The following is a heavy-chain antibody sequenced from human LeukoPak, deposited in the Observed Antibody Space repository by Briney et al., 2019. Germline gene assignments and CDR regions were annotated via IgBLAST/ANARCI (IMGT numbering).Heavy chain of an antibody. D-gene: IGHD2-15*01. CDR3: ARGGTPLFYYYMDV. CDR2: INPNSGGT. J-gene: IGHJ6*03. Sequence: GASVKVSCKASGGTFSSYAISWVRQAPGQGLEWMGWINPNSGGTNYAQKFQGRVTMTRDTSISTAYMDLSRLRSDDTAVYYCARGGTPLFYYYMDVWGKGTTVTVSS. V-gene: IGHV1-2*02. CDR1: GGTFSSYA.